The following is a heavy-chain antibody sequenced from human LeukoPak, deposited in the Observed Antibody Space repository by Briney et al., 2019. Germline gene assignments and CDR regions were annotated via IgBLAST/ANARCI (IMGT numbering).Heavy chain of an antibody. Sequence: PSETLSLTCTVSGGSISSYYWSWIRQPAGKGLEWIGRIYTSGSTNYNPSLKSRVTKSVDTSKNQFSLKLSSVTAADTAVYYCARGGITIFGVAENWFDPWGQGTLVTVSS. D-gene: IGHD3-3*01. J-gene: IGHJ5*02. CDR3: ARGGITIFGVAENWFDP. V-gene: IGHV4-4*07. CDR1: GGSISSYY. CDR2: IYTSGST.